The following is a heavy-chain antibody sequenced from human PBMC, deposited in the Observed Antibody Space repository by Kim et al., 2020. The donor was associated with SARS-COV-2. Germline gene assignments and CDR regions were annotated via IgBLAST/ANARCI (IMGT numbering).Heavy chain of an antibody. J-gene: IGHJ6*02. CDR3: AHSRSRFLSETYYYYYGMDV. CDR2: IYWDDDK. D-gene: IGHD3-3*01. Sequence: SGPTLVKPTQTLTLTCTFSGFSLSTSGVGVGWIRQPPGKALEWLALIYWDDDKRYSPSLKSRLTITKDTSKNQVVLTMTNMDPVDTATYYCAHSRSRFLSETYYYYYGMDVWGQGTTVTVSS. CDR1: GFSLSTSGVG. V-gene: IGHV2-5*02.